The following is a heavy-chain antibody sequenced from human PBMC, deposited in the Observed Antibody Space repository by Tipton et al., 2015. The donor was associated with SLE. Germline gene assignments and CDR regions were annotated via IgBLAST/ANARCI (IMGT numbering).Heavy chain of an antibody. CDR3: ARESCTNGICYRYFDL. Sequence: TLSLTCTVSGASITSGSFYWSWIRQSVGKGLEWIGRMYTGGSTNYNPSLRSRVTMTADTSKNQFSLKLNSLTAADTAVYYCARESCTNGICYRYFDLWGRGTLVTVSS. J-gene: IGHJ2*01. CDR1: GASITSGSFY. D-gene: IGHD2-8*01. V-gene: IGHV4-61*02. CDR2: MYTGGST.